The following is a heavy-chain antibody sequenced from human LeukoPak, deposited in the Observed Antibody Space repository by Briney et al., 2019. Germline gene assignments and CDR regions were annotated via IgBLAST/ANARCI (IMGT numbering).Heavy chain of an antibody. J-gene: IGHJ4*02. CDR2: ISGSGVIT. Sequence: TGGSLRLSCAVSGFTFSSFAMSWVRQAPGKGLEWVSGISGSGVITYYADSVKGRFTISRDNSKNTLYLQMNSLRAEDTAVYNCAKDLGIPTDYWGQGTLVTVSS. D-gene: IGHD3-3*01. V-gene: IGHV3-23*01. CDR1: GFTFSSFA. CDR3: AKDLGIPTDY.